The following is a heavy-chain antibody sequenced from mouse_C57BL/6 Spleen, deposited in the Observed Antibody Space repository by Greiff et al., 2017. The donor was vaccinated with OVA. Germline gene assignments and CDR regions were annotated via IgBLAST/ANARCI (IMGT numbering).Heavy chain of an antibody. D-gene: IGHD2-12*01. J-gene: IGHJ1*03. CDR3: ARDSVYSYWYFDV. Sequence: VQLQQSGPGLVQPSQSLSITCTVSGFSLTSYGVHWVRQSPGKGLEWLGVIWSGGSTDYNAAFISRLSISKDNSKSQVFFKMNSLQADDTAIYYWARDSVYSYWYFDVWGTGTTVTVSS. CDR2: IWSGGST. V-gene: IGHV2-2*01. CDR1: GFSLTSYG.